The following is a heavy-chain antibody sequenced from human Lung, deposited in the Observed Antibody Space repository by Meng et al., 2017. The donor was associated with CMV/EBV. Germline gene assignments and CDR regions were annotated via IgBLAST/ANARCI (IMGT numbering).Heavy chain of an antibody. CDR3: ARDFGSRWYPNWFDP. V-gene: IGHV4-4*07. D-gene: IGHD6-13*01. CDR1: GDYITSYY. Sequence: QGRLRESGPGLLKPSETLSLTCTVSGDYITSYYWSWIRQPAGKGLEWIGRISASGNTRYNPSLKSRVTMSVDTSKNQFSLKLSSVTAADTAVYYCARDFGSRWYPNWFDPWGQGTLVTVSS. CDR2: ISASGNT. J-gene: IGHJ5*02.